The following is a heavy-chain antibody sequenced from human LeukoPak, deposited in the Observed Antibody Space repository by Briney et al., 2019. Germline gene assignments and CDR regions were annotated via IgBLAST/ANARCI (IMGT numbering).Heavy chain of an antibody. CDR2: ISSSSSYI. V-gene: IGHV3-21*01. J-gene: IGHJ4*02. CDR3: ARGLRALRLSIAVPDY. Sequence: GSLRLSCAASGFTFSSYSMNWVRQAPGKGLEWVSSISSSSSYIYYADSVKGRFTISRDNAKNSLYLQMNSLRAEDTAVYYCARGLRALRLSIAVPDYWGQGTLVTVSS. CDR1: GFTFSSYS. D-gene: IGHD6-19*01.